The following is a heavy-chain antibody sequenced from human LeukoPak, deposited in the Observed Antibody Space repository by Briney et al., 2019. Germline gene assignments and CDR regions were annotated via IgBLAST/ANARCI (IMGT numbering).Heavy chain of an antibody. CDR2: INPNSGGT. V-gene: IGHV1-2*02. CDR3: ARGTELGYCTNGVCYQPHFDY. CDR1: GYTFTGYY. D-gene: IGHD2-8*01. Sequence: ASVKVSCTASGYTFTGYYMHWVRQAPGQGLEWMGWINPNSGGTNYAQKFQGRVTMTRDTSISTAYMELSRLRSDDTAVYYCARGTELGYCTNGVCYQPHFDYWGQGTLVTVSS. J-gene: IGHJ4*02.